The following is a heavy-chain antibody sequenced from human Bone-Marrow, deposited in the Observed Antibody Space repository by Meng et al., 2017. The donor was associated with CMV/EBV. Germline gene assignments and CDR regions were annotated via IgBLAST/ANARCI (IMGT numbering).Heavy chain of an antibody. Sequence: SVKVSCKASGGTFSSYAISWVRQAPGQGLEWMGGIIPILGIANYAQKFQGRVTITADKSTSTAYMELSSLRSEDTAVYYCARPEDDFWSGYGRNYNYYGMDVWGQGTTVTVSS. J-gene: IGHJ6*02. CDR1: GGTFSSYA. D-gene: IGHD3-3*01. CDR3: ARPEDDFWSGYGRNYNYYGMDV. V-gene: IGHV1-69*10. CDR2: IIPILGIA.